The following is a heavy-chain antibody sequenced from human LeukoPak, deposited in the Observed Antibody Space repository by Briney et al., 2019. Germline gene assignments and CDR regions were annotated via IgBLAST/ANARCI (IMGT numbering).Heavy chain of an antibody. CDR1: GGSISSYY. V-gene: IGHV4-59*01. D-gene: IGHD3-3*01. J-gene: IGHJ5*02. CDR2: IYYSGST. CDR3: ARETYYDFWSGYYSWGWFDP. Sequence: SETLSLTCTVSGGSISSYYWSWIRQPPGKGLEWIGYIYYSGSTNYNPSLKSQVTISVDTSKNQFSLKLSSVTAADTAVYYCARETYYDFWSGYYSWGWFDPWGQGTLVTVSS.